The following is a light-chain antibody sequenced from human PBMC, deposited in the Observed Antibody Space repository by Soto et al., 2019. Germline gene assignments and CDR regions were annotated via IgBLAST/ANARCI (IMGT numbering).Light chain of an antibody. V-gene: IGKV3-20*01. CDR1: QPISSSD. CDR2: GAS. Sequence: EIVLTQSPGTLSLSPGERATLSCRASQPISSSDLAWYQQKPGQAPRLLIFGASSRAPHIPDWFSGSGSGTDFTLTISRLDPEDFAVYYCQVSANSPPKYTLGQGTKLEI. J-gene: IGKJ2*01. CDR3: QVSANSPPKYT.